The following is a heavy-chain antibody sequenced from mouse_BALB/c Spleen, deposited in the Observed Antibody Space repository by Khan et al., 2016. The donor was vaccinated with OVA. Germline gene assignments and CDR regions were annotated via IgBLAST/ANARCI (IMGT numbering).Heavy chain of an antibody. CDR1: GFNIKDTH. CDR2: IDPANDNS. CDR3: APAGTGDYFDY. J-gene: IGHJ2*01. V-gene: IGHV14-3*02. D-gene: IGHD4-1*01. Sequence: IQLVQSGAELVKPGASVKLSCTASGFNIKDTHMHWVKQRPEQGLEWIGRIDPANDNSKYYPRFQGKATITADTSSITAYLHLSSLTSEDTAVYYCAPAGTGDYFDYWGQGTTLTVSS.